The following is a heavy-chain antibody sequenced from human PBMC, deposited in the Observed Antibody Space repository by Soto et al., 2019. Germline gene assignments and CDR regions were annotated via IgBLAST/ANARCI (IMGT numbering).Heavy chain of an antibody. J-gene: IGHJ4*02. CDR3: AGDYGSGSYRFDY. Sequence: QVQLQESGPGLVKPSETLSLTCTPAGKGLEWIGSGTTTYNPSLKSRLTISLDTSKNQFSLKLRSVTAADTAAYYCAGDYGSGSYRFDYWGQGTLVTVSS. V-gene: IGHV4-59*01. D-gene: IGHD3-10*01. CDR2: SGTT.